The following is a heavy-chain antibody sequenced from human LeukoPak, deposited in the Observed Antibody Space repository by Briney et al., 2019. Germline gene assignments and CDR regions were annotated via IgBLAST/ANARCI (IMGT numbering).Heavy chain of an antibody. CDR2: INGYGSST. CDR3: ARDAPGNTALDY. CDR1: GFTFISYW. V-gene: IGHV3-74*01. J-gene: IGHJ4*02. Sequence: GGSLRLSCAAPGFTFISYWMHWVRQAPGKGLVWVSRINGYGSSTDFADSVKGRFTISRDNAKNTLYLQMNSLRAEDTAVYYCARDAPGNTALDYWGKGPLVTVSS. D-gene: IGHD5-18*01.